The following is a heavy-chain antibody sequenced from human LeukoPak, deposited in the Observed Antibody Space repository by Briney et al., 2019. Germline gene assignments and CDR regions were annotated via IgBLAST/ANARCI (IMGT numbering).Heavy chain of an antibody. CDR1: GFTFSSYY. CDR3: AGGRGWLVEY. D-gene: IGHD6-19*01. CDR2: IKQDGSEK. J-gene: IGHJ4*02. Sequence: GGSLRLSCAASGFTFSSYYMAWFRQAPGKGLEWVANIKQDGSEKFYVDSVKGRFTISRDNAKNSLFLQLNSLRVEDTAIYYCAGGRGWLVEYWGQGALVTVSS. V-gene: IGHV3-7*05.